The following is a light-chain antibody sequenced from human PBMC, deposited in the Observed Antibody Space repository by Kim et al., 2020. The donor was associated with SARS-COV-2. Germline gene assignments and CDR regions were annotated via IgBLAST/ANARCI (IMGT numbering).Light chain of an antibody. V-gene: IGLV3-21*04. Sequence: SYELTQPPSVSVAPGKTARINCGGNNIGSKSVHWYQQKPGQAPVLVIYYDSDRPSGIPERFSGSNSGNTATLTISRVEAGDEAAYYCQVWDSSSDHPVFG. CDR2: YDS. CDR3: QVWDSSSDHPV. J-gene: IGLJ3*02. CDR1: NIGSKS.